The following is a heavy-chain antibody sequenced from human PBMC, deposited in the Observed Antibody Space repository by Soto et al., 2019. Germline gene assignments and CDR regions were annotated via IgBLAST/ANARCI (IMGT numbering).Heavy chain of an antibody. Sequence: SVKVSCKASGYTFTSYYMHWVRQAPGQGLEWMGIINPSGGSTSYAQKFQGRVTMTRDTSTSTVYMELSSLRSEDTAVYYCARDSPFRARLGYYYDSSGYYVWGQGTMVTVSS. CDR3: ARDSPFRARLGYYYDSSGYYV. CDR2: INPSGGST. J-gene: IGHJ4*02. CDR1: GYTFTSYY. V-gene: IGHV1-46*01. D-gene: IGHD3-22*01.